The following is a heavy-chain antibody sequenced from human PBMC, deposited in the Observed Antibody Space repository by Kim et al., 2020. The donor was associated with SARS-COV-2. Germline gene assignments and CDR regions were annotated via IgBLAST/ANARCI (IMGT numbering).Heavy chain of an antibody. CDR3: ARDRDGYSYGSSGMDV. D-gene: IGHD5-18*01. Sequence: CVKGRFTIAKDNSKNTVYLQMNSLRAVDTAVYYCARDRDGYSYGSSGMDVWGQGTTVTVSS. J-gene: IGHJ6*02. V-gene: IGHV3-30*07.